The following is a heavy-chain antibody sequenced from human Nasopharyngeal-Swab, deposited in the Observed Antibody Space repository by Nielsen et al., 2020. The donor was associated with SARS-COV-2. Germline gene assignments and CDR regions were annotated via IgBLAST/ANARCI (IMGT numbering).Heavy chain of an antibody. CDR2: IKQDGSEM. Sequence: GEALKISCAASGFIFSNYWMTWVRQAPGKGLEWVANIKQDGSEMYYVDSVKGRFTISRDNAKNSLYLQMNSLRVEDTAVYNCAREGRDGFDYWGQGTLVTVSP. V-gene: IGHV3-7*01. D-gene: IGHD5-24*01. J-gene: IGHJ4*02. CDR1: GFIFSNYW. CDR3: AREGRDGFDY.